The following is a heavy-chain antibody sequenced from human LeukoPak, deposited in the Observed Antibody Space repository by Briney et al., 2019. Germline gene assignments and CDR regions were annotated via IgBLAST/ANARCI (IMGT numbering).Heavy chain of an antibody. V-gene: IGHV4-34*01. J-gene: IGHJ6*02. CDR3: AVPAAPPRSYYYYGMDV. CDR2: INHSGST. CDR1: GGSFSGYY. Sequence: PSETLSLTCAVYGGSFSGYYWSWIRQPPGKGLEWIGEINHSGSTNYNPSLKSRVTISVDTSKNQFSLKLSSVTAADTAVYYCAVPAAPPRSYYYYGMDVWGQGTTVTASS. D-gene: IGHD2-2*01.